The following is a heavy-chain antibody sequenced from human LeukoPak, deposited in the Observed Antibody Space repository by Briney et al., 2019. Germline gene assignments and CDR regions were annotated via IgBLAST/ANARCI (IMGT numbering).Heavy chain of an antibody. CDR3: ARGITIFGVVRLYNWFDP. D-gene: IGHD3-3*01. V-gene: IGHV4-34*01. CDR1: GGSFSGYY. J-gene: IGHJ5*02. Sequence: SETLSLTCAVYGGSFSGYYWSWIRQRPGKGLEWIGEINHSGSTNYNPSLKSRVTISVDTSKNQFSLKLSSVTAADTAVYYCARGITIFGVVRLYNWFDPWGQGTLVTVSS. CDR2: INHSGST.